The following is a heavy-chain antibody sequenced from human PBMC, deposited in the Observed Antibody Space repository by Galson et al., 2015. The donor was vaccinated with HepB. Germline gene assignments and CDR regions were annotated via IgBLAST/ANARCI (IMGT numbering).Heavy chain of an antibody. CDR2: IGSAGDT. V-gene: IGHV3-13*01. J-gene: IGHJ4*02. Sequence: SLRLSCAASGFTFSSYDMHWVRQTTGKGLEWVSGIGSAGDTYYPGSVKGRFTISRENAKNSLYLQMNSLRAGDTAVYYCARGTSGWSEDFAYWGQGTLVTVSS. CDR1: GFTFSSYD. CDR3: ARGTSGWSEDFAY. D-gene: IGHD6-19*01.